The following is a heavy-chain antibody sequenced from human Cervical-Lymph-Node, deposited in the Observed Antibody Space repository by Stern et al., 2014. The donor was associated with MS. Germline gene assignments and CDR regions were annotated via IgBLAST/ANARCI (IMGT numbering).Heavy chain of an antibody. CDR1: ENTFTGYY. CDR2: VNPNSGAT. J-gene: IGHJ4*02. CDR3: ARISLGSGIDY. Sequence: VQLVQSGAEVKKPGASVKVTCKTSENTFTGYYIHWVRQAPGQGLELMGWVNPNSGATNYAERFQDRVSLTSDTSNSLAYMELDRLTSDDTAVYYCARISLGSGIDYWGQGSLVTVSS. D-gene: IGHD1-26*01. V-gene: IGHV1-2*02.